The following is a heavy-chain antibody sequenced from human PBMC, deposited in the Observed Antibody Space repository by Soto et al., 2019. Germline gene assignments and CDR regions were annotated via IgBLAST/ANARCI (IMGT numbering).Heavy chain of an antibody. CDR3: ARDLWGYCGTDCYPLDV. CDR2: RYNTGST. CDR1: GGTISRYY. V-gene: IGHV4-59*01. Sequence: QVQLQESGPGLVKPSETLSLTCTVSGGTISRYYWSWIRQPPGKGLEWIGYRYNTGSTVYNPSFKGRATISVDTSKNQFSLKLTSLTAADTAVYYCARDLWGYCGTDCYPLDVWGQGTTVTVS. J-gene: IGHJ6*02. D-gene: IGHD2-21*02.